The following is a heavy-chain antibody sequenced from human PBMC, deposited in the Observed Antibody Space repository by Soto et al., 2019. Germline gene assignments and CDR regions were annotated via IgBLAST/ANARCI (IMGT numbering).Heavy chain of an antibody. D-gene: IGHD1-26*01. CDR2: IKQDGSEK. CDR1: VFTFINYW. V-gene: IGHV3-7*01. J-gene: IGHJ2*01. CDR3: ARRATTSAGYFDL. Sequence: GGSLRLSCAASVFTFINYWMSWVRQAPGKGLEWVANIKQDGSEKSYKDSVKGRLTISRDNAKNSLSLQMNSLRAEDTAVYYCARRATTSAGYFDLWGRGTLVTVSS.